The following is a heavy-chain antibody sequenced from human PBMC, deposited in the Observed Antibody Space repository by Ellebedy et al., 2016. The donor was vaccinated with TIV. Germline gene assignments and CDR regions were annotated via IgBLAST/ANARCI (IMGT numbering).Heavy chain of an antibody. V-gene: IGHV5-51*01. CDR3: GRQGNRRSWYGDCFDI. CDR2: IYPGDSES. D-gene: IGHD6-13*01. Sequence: GESLKISCKGSGYSFSTYWIGWVRQMPGKGLEWMGIIYPGDSESNYSPSVQGQVTISADKAISTAYLQWSSLKASDTAMYYCGRQGNRRSWYGDCFDIWGQGTMVTVSS. CDR1: GYSFSTYW. J-gene: IGHJ3*02.